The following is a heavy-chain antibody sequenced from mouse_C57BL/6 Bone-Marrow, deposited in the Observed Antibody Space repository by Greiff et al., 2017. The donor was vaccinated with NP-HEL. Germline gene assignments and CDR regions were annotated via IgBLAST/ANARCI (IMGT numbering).Heavy chain of an antibody. D-gene: IGHD2-5*01. Sequence: EVKLVESGGDLVKPGGSLKLSCAASGFTFSSYGMSWVRQTPDKRLEWVATISSGGSYTYYPDSVKGRFTISRDNAKNTLYLQMSSLKSEDTAMYYCARRAYYSNYVFAYWGQGTLVTVSA. J-gene: IGHJ3*01. V-gene: IGHV5-6*02. CDR1: GFTFSSYG. CDR2: ISSGGSYT. CDR3: ARRAYYSNYVFAY.